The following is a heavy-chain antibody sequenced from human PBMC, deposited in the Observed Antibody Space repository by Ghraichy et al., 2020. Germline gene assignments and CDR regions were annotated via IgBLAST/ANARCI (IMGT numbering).Heavy chain of an antibody. V-gene: IGHV3-15*01. CDR3: TTVKYDSRAHPYYYGMDV. J-gene: IGHJ6*02. Sequence: GGSLRLSCAASGITYNYAWLTWVRQAPGKGLEWVGRIKSKTDGGTTDYAAPVKGRFTISRDDSKNTLYLQMNSLKADDTAVYYCTTVKYDSRAHPYYYGMDVWGQGTTVTVSS. D-gene: IGHD3-22*01. CDR1: GITYNYAW. CDR2: IKSKTDGGTT.